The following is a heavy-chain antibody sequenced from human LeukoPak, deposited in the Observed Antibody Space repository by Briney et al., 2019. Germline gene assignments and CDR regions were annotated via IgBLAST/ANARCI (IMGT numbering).Heavy chain of an antibody. CDR3: TRAGIVATIGYGMDV. CDR2: LRKKVGFGGST. CDR1: EFTFGDYA. D-gene: IGHD5-12*01. Sequence: QTGGSLRRSRTTIEFTFGDYALSWVRQAPGKGLEWVGLLRKKVGFGGSTEYAASVEGRFSISRDDSKSIAYLQMNSLQTEDTAVYYCTRAGIVATIGYGMDVWGQGTTVTVSS. J-gene: IGHJ6*02. V-gene: IGHV3-49*04.